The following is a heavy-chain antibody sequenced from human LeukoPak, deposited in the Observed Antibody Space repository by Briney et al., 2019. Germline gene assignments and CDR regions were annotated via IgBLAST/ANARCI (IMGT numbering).Heavy chain of an antibody. J-gene: IGHJ6*02. V-gene: IGHV3-33*01. CDR2: IWYDGSNK. D-gene: IGHD5-18*01. Sequence: GGSLRLSCAASGFTFSSYGMHWVRQAPGEGLEWVAVIWYDGSNKYYADSVKGRFTISRDNSKKTLYLQMNSLRAEDTAVYYCARKKRVDTDSIMVYYYYAMDVWGQGTTVTVSS. CDR1: GFTFSSYG. CDR3: ARKKRVDTDSIMVYYYYAMDV.